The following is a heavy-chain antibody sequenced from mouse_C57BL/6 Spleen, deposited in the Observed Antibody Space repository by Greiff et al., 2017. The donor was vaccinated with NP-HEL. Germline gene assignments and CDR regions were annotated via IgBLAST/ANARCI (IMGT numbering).Heavy chain of an antibody. CDR1: GFTFSSYA. J-gene: IGHJ2*01. Sequence: EVQRVESGGGLVKPGGSLKLSCAASGFTFSSYAMSWVRQTPEKRLEWVATISDGGSYTYYPDNVKGRFTISRDNAKNNLYLQMSHLKSEDTAMYYCARDMRLTALFDYWGQGTTLTVSS. CDR2: ISDGGSYT. D-gene: IGHD4-1*01. CDR3: ARDMRLTALFDY. V-gene: IGHV5-4*01.